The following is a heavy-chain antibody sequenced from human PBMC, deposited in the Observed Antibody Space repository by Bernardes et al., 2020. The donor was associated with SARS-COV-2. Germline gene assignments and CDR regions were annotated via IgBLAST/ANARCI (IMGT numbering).Heavy chain of an antibody. CDR2: IYYSGST. CDR1: GGSISSGDYY. V-gene: IGHV4-30-4*01. CDR3: AREYRFITIFGVVIRRGFDP. Sequence: SETLSLTCTVSGGSISSGDYYWSWNRQPPGKGLEWIGYIYYSGSTYYNPSLKSRVTITVDTSKNQFSLKLSSVTAAETAVYYCAREYRFITIFGVVIRRGFDPWGQGTLVTVSS. D-gene: IGHD3-3*01. J-gene: IGHJ5*02.